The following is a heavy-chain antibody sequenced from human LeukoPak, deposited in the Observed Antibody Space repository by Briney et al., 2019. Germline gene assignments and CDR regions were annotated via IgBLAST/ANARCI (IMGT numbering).Heavy chain of an antibody. Sequence: SETLSLTCTVSGGSISSYYWSWIRQPPGEGLEWIGYIYYSGSTNYNPSLKSRVTISVDTSKNQFSLKQSSVTAADTAVYYCARQYDSSGYYSYDAFDIWGQGTMVTVSS. CDR3: ARQYDSSGYYSYDAFDI. CDR2: IYYSGST. CDR1: GGSISSYY. J-gene: IGHJ3*02. V-gene: IGHV4-59*01. D-gene: IGHD3-22*01.